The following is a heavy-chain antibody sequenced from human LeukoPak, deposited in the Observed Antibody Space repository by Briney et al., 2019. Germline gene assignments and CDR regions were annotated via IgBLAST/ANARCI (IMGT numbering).Heavy chain of an antibody. J-gene: IGHJ4*02. D-gene: IGHD6-19*01. CDR1: GFTFSSYA. Sequence: PGGSLRLSCAASGFTFSSYAMSWVRQAPGKGLEWVSPISGSGSSTYYADSVKGRFTNSGDNSKNTLYLQMNSLRAEDTAVYYCAKGVAVASPYYFDYWGQGTLVTVSS. CDR2: ISGSGSST. CDR3: AKGVAVASPYYFDY. V-gene: IGHV3-23*01.